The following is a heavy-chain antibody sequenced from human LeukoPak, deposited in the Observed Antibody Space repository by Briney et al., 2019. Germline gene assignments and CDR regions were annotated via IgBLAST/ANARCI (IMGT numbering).Heavy chain of an antibody. V-gene: IGHV3-53*04. CDR3: ARGRGAANDAFDI. D-gene: IGHD3-10*01. Sequence: GGSLRLSCAASGFTVSSDHMSWVRQAPGKGLEWVSVIYSSSITSYADSVKGRFTISRHNSKNTLYLQMNSLRADDTAVYYCARGRGAANDAFDIWGQGTMVTVSS. J-gene: IGHJ3*02. CDR2: IYSSSIT. CDR1: GFTVSSDH.